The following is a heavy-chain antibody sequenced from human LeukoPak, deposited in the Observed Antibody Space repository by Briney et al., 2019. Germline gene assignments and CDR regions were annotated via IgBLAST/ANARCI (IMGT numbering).Heavy chain of an antibody. J-gene: IGHJ3*02. Sequence: ASVKVSCKASGGTFSSYAISWVRQAPGLGLEWMGGIIPIFGTANYAQKFQGRVTITTDESTSTAYMELSSLRSEDTAVYYCARGLTPFEQLVPYGAFDIWGQGTMVTVSS. CDR1: GGTFSSYA. CDR3: ARGLTPFEQLVPYGAFDI. CDR2: IIPIFGTA. V-gene: IGHV1-69*05. D-gene: IGHD6-6*01.